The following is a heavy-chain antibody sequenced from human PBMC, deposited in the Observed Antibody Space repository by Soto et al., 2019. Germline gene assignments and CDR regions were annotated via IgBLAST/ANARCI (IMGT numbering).Heavy chain of an antibody. CDR2: ISYDGSNK. V-gene: IGHV3-30-3*01. CDR3: ARGPNENDAFYI. D-gene: IGHD1-1*01. CDR1: GFTFSSYA. Sequence: QVQLVESGGGVVQPGRSLRLSCAASGFTFSSYAMHWVRQAPGKGLEWVAVISYDGSNKYYADSVKGRFTISRDNSKNRLYLQMNSLRAEDTAVYYCARGPNENDAFYIWGQGTMVTVSS. J-gene: IGHJ3*02.